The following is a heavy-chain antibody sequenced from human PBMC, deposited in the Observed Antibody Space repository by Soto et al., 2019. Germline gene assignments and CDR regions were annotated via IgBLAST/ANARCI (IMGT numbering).Heavy chain of an antibody. D-gene: IGHD2-21*01. CDR1: GYTFTGYY. J-gene: IGHJ4*02. CDR3: ARGEGGPRWGSIDY. CDR2: INPHSGGT. Sequence: QVQLVQSGAEVKKPGASVKVSCKASGYTFTGYYMHWVRQAPGQGLEWMGWINPHSGGTNYAQKFQGWVTMSRDTSIRNAYMELSRLRSDDTAVYYCARGEGGPRWGSIDYWGQGTLVTVSS. V-gene: IGHV1-2*04.